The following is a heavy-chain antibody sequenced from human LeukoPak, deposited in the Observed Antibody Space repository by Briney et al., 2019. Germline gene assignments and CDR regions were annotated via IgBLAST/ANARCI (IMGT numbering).Heavy chain of an antibody. CDR2: NFYSGST. Sequence: SETLSLTCTVSGGSISSYYWSWIRQPPGKGLEWIGYNFYSGSTNYNPSLKSRVTMSVDTSKNQFSLKLSSVTAADTAVYYCASDRGSSGWYRRAFDIWGQGTMVTVSS. V-gene: IGHV4-59*01. J-gene: IGHJ3*02. CDR1: GGSISSYY. CDR3: ASDRGSSGWYRRAFDI. D-gene: IGHD6-19*01.